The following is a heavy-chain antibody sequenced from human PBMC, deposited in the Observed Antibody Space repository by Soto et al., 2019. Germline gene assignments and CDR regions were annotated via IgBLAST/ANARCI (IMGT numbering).Heavy chain of an antibody. CDR2: ISAYNGNT. D-gene: IGHD6-19*01. CDR1: GYTFTSYG. CDR3: ARDRKQWLEDAFDI. V-gene: IGHV1-18*01. J-gene: IGHJ3*02. Sequence: ASVKVSCKASGYTFTSYGISRVRQAPGQGLEWMGWISAYNGNTNYAQKLQGRVTMTTDTSTSTAYMELRSLRFDDTAVYYCARDRKQWLEDAFDIWGQGTMVTVSS.